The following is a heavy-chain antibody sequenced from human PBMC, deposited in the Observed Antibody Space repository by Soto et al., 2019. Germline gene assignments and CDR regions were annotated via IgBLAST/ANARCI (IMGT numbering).Heavy chain of an antibody. V-gene: IGHV2-5*02. D-gene: IGHD2-21*02. CDR1: GFSLSTIGVG. Sequence: QITLKESGPTLVKPTQTLTLTCTFSGFSLSTIGVGVGWIRQPPGKALEWLALIYWDDDKRYSPSLKSRLTVTNDTSNNHVVLTMTNMDPVDTATYYCVQSRCGGNCLQSYSSHSYYGLDVWGQGTTVTVSS. CDR2: IYWDDDK. CDR3: VQSRCGGNCLQSYSSHSYYGLDV. J-gene: IGHJ6*02.